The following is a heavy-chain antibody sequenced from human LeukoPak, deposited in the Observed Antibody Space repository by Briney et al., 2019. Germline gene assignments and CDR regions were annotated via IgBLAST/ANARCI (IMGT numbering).Heavy chain of an antibody. CDR2: ISGSGGSA. Sequence: PGGSLRLSCAASGFTFSSYAMSWVRQAPGKGLEWVSAISGSGGSAYYADSVKGRFTISRDNSKNTLYLQMNSLRAEDAAVYYCAKASRFYDFWSGSGLDCWGQGTLVTVSS. D-gene: IGHD3-3*01. CDR1: GFTFSSYA. J-gene: IGHJ4*02. V-gene: IGHV3-23*01. CDR3: AKASRFYDFWSGSGLDC.